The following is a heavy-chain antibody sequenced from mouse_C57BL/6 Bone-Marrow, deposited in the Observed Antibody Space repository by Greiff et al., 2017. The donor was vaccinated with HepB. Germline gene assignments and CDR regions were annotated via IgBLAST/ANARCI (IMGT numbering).Heavy chain of an antibody. Sequence: QVQLKQPGAELVKPGASVKLSCKASGYTFTSYWMHWVKQRPGRGLEWIGRIDPNSGGTKYNEKFKSKATLTVDKPSSTAYMQLSSLTSEDSAVYYCARRYDYDGYYAMDYWGQGTSVTVSS. CDR2: IDPNSGGT. D-gene: IGHD2-4*01. J-gene: IGHJ4*01. CDR1: GYTFTSYW. V-gene: IGHV1-72*01. CDR3: ARRYDYDGYYAMDY.